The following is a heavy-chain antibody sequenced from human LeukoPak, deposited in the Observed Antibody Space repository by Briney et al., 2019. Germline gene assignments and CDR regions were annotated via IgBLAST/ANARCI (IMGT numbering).Heavy chain of an antibody. J-gene: IGHJ4*02. CDR1: TFTFSSYG. D-gene: IGHD1-1*01. CDR2: IRYDGSNK. CDR3: AKAVVQRPFDY. Sequence: PGGSLTLSCAAYTFTFSSYGMHRDRPAPGKGLEWVVFIRYDGSNKYYAVSVKGRFTISRDNSKNTLYLKMHSLSAEDTAVYYCAKAVVQRPFDYWGQGTLVTVSS. V-gene: IGHV3-30*02.